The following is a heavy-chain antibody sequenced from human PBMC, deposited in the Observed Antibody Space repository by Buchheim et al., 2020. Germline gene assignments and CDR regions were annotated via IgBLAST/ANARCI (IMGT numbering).Heavy chain of an antibody. V-gene: IGHV3-23*04. CDR2: ISGSGGST. J-gene: IGHJ6*02. CDR1: GFTFSSYA. D-gene: IGHD3-9*01. Sequence: EVQLVQSGGGLVQPGGSLRLSCAASGFTFSSYAMSWVRQAPGKGLEWVSAISGSGGSTYYADSVKGRFTISRDNSKNTLYLQMNSLRAEDTAVYYCAIDYDILTGYYPGPYYYGMDVWGQGTT. CDR3: AIDYDILTGYYPGPYYYGMDV.